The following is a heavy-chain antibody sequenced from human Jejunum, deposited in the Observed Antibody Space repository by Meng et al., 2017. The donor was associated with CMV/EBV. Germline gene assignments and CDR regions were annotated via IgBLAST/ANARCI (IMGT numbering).Heavy chain of an antibody. D-gene: IGHD6-19*01. Sequence: QVRLVQAVAEVKKPGASVKVSCKASGYTFTSYDINWVRQGTGQGLEWMGWMNPNRGTTGYAQKFQGRVTMTRNISKSTAYMDLSSLRSEDTAVYYCATGVADFEYWGQGTLVTVSS. V-gene: IGHV1-8*01. CDR1: GYTFTSYD. CDR2: MNPNRGTT. CDR3: ATGVADFEY. J-gene: IGHJ4*02.